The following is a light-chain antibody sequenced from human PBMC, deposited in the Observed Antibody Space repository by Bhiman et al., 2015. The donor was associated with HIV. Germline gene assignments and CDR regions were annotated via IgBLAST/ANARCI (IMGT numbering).Light chain of an antibody. CDR2: GND. V-gene: IGLV1-51*01. J-gene: IGLJ1*01. Sequence: QSVLAQPPSASGTPGQRVTISCSGSASNIGFNSVTWYQQLPGTAPTVLIYGNDKRPSGIPDRFSGSKSDTSASLGITGLQTGDEADYYCGIWNSTVSAYVFGAGTTVTVL. CDR1: ASNIGFNS. CDR3: GIWNSTVSAYV.